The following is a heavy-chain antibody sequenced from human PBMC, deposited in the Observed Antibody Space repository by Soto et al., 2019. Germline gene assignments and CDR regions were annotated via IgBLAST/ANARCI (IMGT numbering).Heavy chain of an antibody. CDR3: TTDELLDYYYYGMDV. D-gene: IGHD1-26*01. V-gene: IGHV3-15*01. CDR2: IKSKTDGGTT. Sequence: WGSLRLSCAASGFTFSNAWMSWVRQAPGKGLEWVGRIKSKTDGGTTDYAAPVNGRFTISRDDSKNTLYLQMNSLKTEDTAVYYCTTDELLDYYYYGMDVWGQGTTVTVS. J-gene: IGHJ6*02. CDR1: GFTFSNAW.